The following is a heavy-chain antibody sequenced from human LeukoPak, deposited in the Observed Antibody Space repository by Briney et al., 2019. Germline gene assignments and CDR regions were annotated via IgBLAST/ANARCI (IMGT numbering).Heavy chain of an antibody. J-gene: IGHJ4*02. Sequence: SRTLSLTRIVSRGSLSSGDYYWSWIRQPPGKGLGCLVYIYYSGCTYYNPSLKSRVTISVGTSKNQFSLKLSSVTAAGAAVYYWGRDRLHGPRWGQGTLVTVSS. V-gene: IGHV4-30-4*01. CDR3: GRDRLHGPR. CDR1: RGSLSSGDYY. D-gene: IGHD2-21*01. CDR2: IYYSGCT.